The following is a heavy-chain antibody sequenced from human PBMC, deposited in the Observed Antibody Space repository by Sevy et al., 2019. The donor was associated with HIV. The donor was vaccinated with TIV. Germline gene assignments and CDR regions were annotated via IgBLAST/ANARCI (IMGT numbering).Heavy chain of an antibody. D-gene: IGHD5-18*01. J-gene: IGHJ4*02. CDR1: GGSISSTSYS. Sequence: SETLSLTCTVSGGSISSTSYSWGWIRQPPGKGLELIGTIYYSGSTFYNPSLKSRVTISVDTSKNQFSLKLSSVTAADTAVYYCARHYGYRFDYWGQGTLVTVSS. CDR3: ARHYGYRFDY. CDR2: IYYSGST. V-gene: IGHV4-39*01.